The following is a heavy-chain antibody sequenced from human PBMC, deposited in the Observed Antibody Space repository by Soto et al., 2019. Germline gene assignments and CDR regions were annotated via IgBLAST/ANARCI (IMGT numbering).Heavy chain of an antibody. CDR2: ITGSSTTI. CDR3: ARDRRLITAGVFES. Sequence: SLRLSCDVSAFTFSDYSMNWVRQTPGQGLEWGSFITGSSTTIYYADSVRGRFTISRDNAKNSLHLQMNSLRDEHTAVYFCARDRRLITAGVFESWGKGTLVTVAS. V-gene: IGHV3-48*02. CDR1: AFTFSDYS. D-gene: IGHD3-10*01. J-gene: IGHJ4*02.